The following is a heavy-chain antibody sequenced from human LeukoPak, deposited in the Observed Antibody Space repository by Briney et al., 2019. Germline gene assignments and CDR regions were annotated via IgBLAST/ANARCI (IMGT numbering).Heavy chain of an antibody. D-gene: IGHD3-3*01. J-gene: IGHJ5*02. CDR2: INHSGST. Sequence: PSETLSLTCAVYGGSFSGYYWNWIRQPPGKGLEWIGEINHSGSTNYNPSLKSRVTISEDTSKNQFSLKLSSVTAAETAVYYCAKGGGVVHRDWFDPWGQGTLVTVSS. CDR3: AKGGGVVHRDWFDP. V-gene: IGHV4-34*01. CDR1: GGSFSGYY.